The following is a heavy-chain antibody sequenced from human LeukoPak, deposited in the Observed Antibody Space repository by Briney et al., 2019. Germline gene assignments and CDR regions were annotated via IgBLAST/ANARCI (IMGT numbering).Heavy chain of an antibody. V-gene: IGHV3-23*01. J-gene: IGHJ4*02. CDR1: GFTFSSYA. CDR3: AKDQESYDSSGYYYMIFDY. D-gene: IGHD3-22*01. Sequence: GGSLRLSCAASGFTFSSYAMSWVRQAPGKGLEWVSAISGSGVSTYYADSVKGRVTISRDNSKTTLSLQMNSRRAEDTAVYYCAKDQESYDSSGYYYMIFDYWGQGTLVTVSS. CDR2: ISGSGVST.